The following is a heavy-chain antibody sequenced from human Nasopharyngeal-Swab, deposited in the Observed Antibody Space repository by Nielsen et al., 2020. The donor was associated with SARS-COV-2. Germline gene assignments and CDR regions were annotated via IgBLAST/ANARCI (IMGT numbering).Heavy chain of an antibody. D-gene: IGHD3-10*01. CDR1: GYSFTSSD. J-gene: IGHJ3*02. CDR2: KNPNNGKT. V-gene: IGHV1-18*01. Sequence: ASVKVSCKASGYSFTSSDINWVRQATGQGREGMGWKNPNNGKTDYAQKLQGRVTMTTDTSTNTTYMELRSLRSDDTAVYYCARDLVVRGVIASDAFDIWGQGTMVSVSS. CDR3: ARDLVVRGVIASDAFDI.